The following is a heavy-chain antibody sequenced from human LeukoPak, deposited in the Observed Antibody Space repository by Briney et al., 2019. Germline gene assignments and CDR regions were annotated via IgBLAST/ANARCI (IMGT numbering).Heavy chain of an antibody. CDR3: ARALGYYDSSGYSTDAFDI. CDR2: IYYSGST. CDR1: GGSISSYY. D-gene: IGHD3-22*01. V-gene: IGHV4-59*01. J-gene: IGHJ3*02. Sequence: KPSETLSPTCTVSGGSISSYYWSWIRQPPGKGLEWIGYIYYSGSTNYNPSLKSRVTISVDTSKNQFSLKLSSVTAADTAVYYCARALGYYDSSGYSTDAFDIWGQGTMVTVSS.